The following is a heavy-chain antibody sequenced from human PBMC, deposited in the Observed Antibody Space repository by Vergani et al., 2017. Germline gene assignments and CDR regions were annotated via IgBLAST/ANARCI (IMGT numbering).Heavy chain of an antibody. Sequence: QVQLVESGGGLVKPGGSLRLSCAASGFTFSDYYLSWIRQAPGKGLEWVSYISSSSSYTNYADSVKGRFTISRDNAKNSLYLQMNSLRAEDTAVYYCAKDLNGSYKGYWYFDLWGRGTLVTVSS. CDR1: GFTFSDYY. CDR2: ISSSSSYT. V-gene: IGHV3-11*05. D-gene: IGHD1-26*01. J-gene: IGHJ2*01. CDR3: AKDLNGSYKGYWYFDL.